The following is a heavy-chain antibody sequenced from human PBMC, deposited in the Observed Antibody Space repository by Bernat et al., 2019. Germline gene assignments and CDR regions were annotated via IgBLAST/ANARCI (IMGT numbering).Heavy chain of an antibody. CDR1: GGTFSSYA. Sequence: QVQLVQSGAEVKKPGSSVKVSCKASGGTFSSYAISWVRKAPGQGLEWMGWNNPNSGGTNYAQKFQGRVTMTRDTSISTAYMEVSRLRSDDSAVYYCAREELYGDYGYWGQGTLVTVSS. J-gene: IGHJ4*02. CDR3: AREELYGDYGY. V-gene: IGHV1-2*02. D-gene: IGHD4-17*01. CDR2: NNPNSGGT.